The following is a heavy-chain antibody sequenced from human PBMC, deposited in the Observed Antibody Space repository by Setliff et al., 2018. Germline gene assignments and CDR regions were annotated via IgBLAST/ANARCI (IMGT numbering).Heavy chain of an antibody. V-gene: IGHV5-51*01. Sequence: GESLKISCKGSGYSFTSYWIAWVRQMPGKGLEWMGITYPGDSDTRYSPSFQGQVTISADRSTRTAYLQWSSLKASDTAFYYCARSDYGDYFAWDSYGMDVWGQGTTVTVS. CDR3: ARSDYGDYFAWDSYGMDV. J-gene: IGHJ6*02. D-gene: IGHD4-17*01. CDR1: GYSFTSYW. CDR2: TYPGDSDT.